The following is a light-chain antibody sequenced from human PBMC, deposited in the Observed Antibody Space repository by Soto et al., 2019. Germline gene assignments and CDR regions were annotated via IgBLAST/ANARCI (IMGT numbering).Light chain of an antibody. V-gene: IGKV3-20*01. Sequence: EIVLTQSPGTLSLSPGERATLFCRASQSIATSQLAWYQQKPGQAPRLLIGASTRATGIPDRFSDSGSWTDFTLTISRLEPEDFAVYYCQQFAASPRTFGQGTRLEIK. CDR1: QSIATSQ. CDR2: GAS. J-gene: IGKJ5*01. CDR3: QQFAASPRT.